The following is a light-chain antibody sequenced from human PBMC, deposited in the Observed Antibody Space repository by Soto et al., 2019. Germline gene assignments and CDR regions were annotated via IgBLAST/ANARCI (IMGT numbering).Light chain of an antibody. J-gene: IGLJ2*01. CDR2: LNSDGSH. CDR1: SGHSSYA. CDR3: QTWGTGLGV. Sequence: QPVLTQSPSASASLGASVKLTCTLSSGHSSYAIAWHQQQPEKGPRYLMKLNSDGSHSKGDGIPDRFSGSSSGAERYLTISSLQSEDEADYYCQTWGTGLGVFVGGTKLTVL. V-gene: IGLV4-69*01.